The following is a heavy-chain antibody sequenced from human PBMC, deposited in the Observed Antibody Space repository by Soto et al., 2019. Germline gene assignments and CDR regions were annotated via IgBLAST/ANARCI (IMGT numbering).Heavy chain of an antibody. J-gene: IGHJ4*02. CDR3: ARDFEAGGQLVGGFDF. V-gene: IGHV1-18*01. CDR2: ISGHNGNT. D-gene: IGHD6-6*01. CDR1: GYTFTRFG. Sequence: QVQLVQSGTEVKKPGASVKVSCKASGYTFTRFGINWVRQAPGQGLEWMGWISGHNGNTHSAQNFQGRVTVTTDTSTNTAYMERRSLRSDDTAVYYGARDFEAGGQLVGGFDFWGQGTLVTVSS.